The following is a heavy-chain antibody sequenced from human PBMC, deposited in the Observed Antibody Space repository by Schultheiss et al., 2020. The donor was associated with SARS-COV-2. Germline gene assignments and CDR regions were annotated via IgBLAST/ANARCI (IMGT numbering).Heavy chain of an antibody. V-gene: IGHV3-23*01. Sequence: GESLKISCAASGFTFSSYWMSWVRQAPGKGLEWVSAISGSGGSTYYADSVKGRFTISRDNSKNTLYLQMNSLRAEDTAVYYCAKDGAGTMIVVVITWGDYWGQGTLVTVSS. CDR1: GFTFSSYW. CDR3: AKDGAGTMIVVVITWGDY. D-gene: IGHD3-22*01. CDR2: ISGSGGST. J-gene: IGHJ4*02.